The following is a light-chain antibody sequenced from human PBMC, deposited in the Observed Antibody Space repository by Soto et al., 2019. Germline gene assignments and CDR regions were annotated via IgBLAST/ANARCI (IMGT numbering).Light chain of an antibody. CDR1: HRLLDSNGYNY. CDR3: MQALQTPLT. Sequence: DMVMTLSPLSLPVTPGEPASISCRPIHRLLDSNGYNYLDWYLQKPGQSPQLLIYLGSNRASGVPDRFSGSGSGTDFTLKISRVEAEDVGVYHCMQALQTPLTFGGGTKVDIK. V-gene: IGKV2-28*01. CDR2: LGS. J-gene: IGKJ4*01.